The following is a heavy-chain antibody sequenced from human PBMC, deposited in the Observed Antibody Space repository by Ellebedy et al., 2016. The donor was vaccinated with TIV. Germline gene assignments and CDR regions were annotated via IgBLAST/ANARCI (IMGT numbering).Heavy chain of an antibody. CDR2: INHDGSST. Sequence: PGGSLRLSCGGSGFMFSDYWMLWVRQTPGKGLVCVSRINHDGSSTIYADSVKGRFTISRDNSKNTLFLQMNSLRAEDTAVYYCAKDLYGDYLMDVWGKGTTVTVSS. CDR3: AKDLYGDYLMDV. CDR1: GFMFSDYW. J-gene: IGHJ6*03. D-gene: IGHD4-17*01. V-gene: IGHV3-74*01.